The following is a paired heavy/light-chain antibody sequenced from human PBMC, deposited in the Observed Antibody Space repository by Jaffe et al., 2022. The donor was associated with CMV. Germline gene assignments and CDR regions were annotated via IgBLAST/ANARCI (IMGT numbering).Heavy chain of an antibody. CDR1: GYTFTSYD. V-gene: IGHV1-8*01. CDR3: ARGGWGAE. D-gene: IGHD3-16*01. CDR2: MNPNSGNT. J-gene: IGHJ4*02. Sequence: QVQLVQSGAEVKKPGASVKVSCKASGYTFTSYDINWVRQATGQGLEWMGWMNPNSGNTGYAQKFQGRVTMTRNTSISTAYMELSSLRSEDTAVYYCARGGWGAEWGQGTLVTVSS.
Light chain of an antibody. CDR2: AAS. V-gene: IGKV1-16*02. CDR1: QGISNY. J-gene: IGKJ5*01. CDR3: QQYNSYPLSIT. Sequence: DIQMTQSPSSLSASVGDRVTITCRASQGISNYLAWFQQKPGKAPKSLIYAASSLQSGVPSKFSGSGSGTDFTLTISSLQPEDFATYYCQQYNSYPLSITFGQGTRLEIK.